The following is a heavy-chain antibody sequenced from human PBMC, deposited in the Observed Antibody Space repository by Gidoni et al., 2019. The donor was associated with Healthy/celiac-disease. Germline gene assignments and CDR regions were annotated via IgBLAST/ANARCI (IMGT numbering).Heavy chain of an antibody. CDR3: ARGTIGVYYYYMDV. D-gene: IGHD3-16*01. J-gene: IGHJ6*03. CDR1: GGSIISVSYY. CDR2: IYTSRST. Sequence: QMQLQESGPGLVKPSQTLSLTCTVSGGSIISVSYYWSWIRQPAGKGLEWIGRIYTSRSTNYNPSLKSRVTISVDTSKNQFSLKLSSVTAADTAVYYCARGTIGVYYYYMDVWGKGTTVTVSS. V-gene: IGHV4-61*02.